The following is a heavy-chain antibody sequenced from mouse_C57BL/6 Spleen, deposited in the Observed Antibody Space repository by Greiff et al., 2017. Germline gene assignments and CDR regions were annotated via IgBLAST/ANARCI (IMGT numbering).Heavy chain of an antibody. J-gene: IGHJ4*01. Sequence: QVQLQQPGPELVKPGASVKVSCKASGYTFTSYWMHWVKQRPGQGLEWIGRIHPSDSDTNYNQKFKGKATLTVDKSSSTAYMQLSSLTSEDSAVYYCAIYLHYYGTFYAMDYWGQGTSVTVSS. D-gene: IGHD1-1*01. CDR2: IHPSDSDT. CDR1: GYTFTSYW. CDR3: AIYLHYYGTFYAMDY. V-gene: IGHV1-74*01.